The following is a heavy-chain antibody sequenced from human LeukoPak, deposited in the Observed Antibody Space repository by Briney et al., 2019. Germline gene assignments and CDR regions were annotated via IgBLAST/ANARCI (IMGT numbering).Heavy chain of an antibody. V-gene: IGHV4-34*01. CDR3: ARGDILTGYYRGRKFDY. CDR2: INHSGST. Sequence: PSGTLSLTCAVYGGSFSGYYWSWIRQPPGKGLEWIGEINHSGSTNYNPSLKSRVTISVDTSKNQFSLKLSSVTAADTAVYYCARGDILTGYYRGRKFDYWGQGTLVTVSS. D-gene: IGHD3-9*01. J-gene: IGHJ4*02. CDR1: GGSFSGYY.